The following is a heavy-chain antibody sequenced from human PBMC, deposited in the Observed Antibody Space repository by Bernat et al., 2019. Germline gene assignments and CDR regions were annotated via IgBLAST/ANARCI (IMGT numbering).Heavy chain of an antibody. CDR2: ISSDGGNK. D-gene: IGHD3-3*01. Sequence: QVQLVESGGGVVQPGRSLRLSCAASGFTFSSYPMHWVRQAPGKGLDWVAVISSDGGNKFYADSVKGRFTFSRDNSRNTLYLQMSSLRAEDTAVYYCAREGLQFLADDALDIWGQGTIVTVSS. CDR1: GFTFSSYP. J-gene: IGHJ3*02. V-gene: IGHV3-30*15. CDR3: AREGLQFLADDALDI.